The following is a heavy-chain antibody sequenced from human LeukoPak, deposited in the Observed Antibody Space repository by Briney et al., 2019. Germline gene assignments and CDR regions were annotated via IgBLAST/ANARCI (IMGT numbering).Heavy chain of an antibody. D-gene: IGHD6-19*01. V-gene: IGHV4-59*01. J-gene: IGHJ5*02. CDR3: ARAGKVGAVAGP. CDR1: GGSISSYY. CDR2: IYYSGST. Sequence: SETLSLTCTVSGGSISSYYWSWIRQPPGKGLEWIGYIYYSGSTNYNPSLKSRVTISVDTSKNQFSLKLSSVTAADTAAYYCARAGKVGAVAGPWGQGTLVTVSS.